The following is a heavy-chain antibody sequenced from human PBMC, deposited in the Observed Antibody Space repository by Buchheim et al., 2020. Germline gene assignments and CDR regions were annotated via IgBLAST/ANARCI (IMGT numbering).Heavy chain of an antibody. D-gene: IGHD4-11*01. CDR1: GGSFSDDV. CDR3: AREVVETTGTFGMDV. CDR2: ITPVFIRP. J-gene: IGHJ6*02. V-gene: IGHV1-69*01. Sequence: QAQLVQSGAEVKKPGSSVKVSCKSSGGSFSDDVLNWVRQAPGQGLEWVGGITPVFIRPNYAQKFQGRVSITADASTNTAYLELSSLRSEDTAIYYCAREVVETTGTFGMDVWGQGT.